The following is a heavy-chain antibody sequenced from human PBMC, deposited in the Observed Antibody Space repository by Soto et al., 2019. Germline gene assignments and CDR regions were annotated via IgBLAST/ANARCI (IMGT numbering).Heavy chain of an antibody. CDR1: GYSISSGYY. Sequence: SETLSLTCAVSGYSISSGYYWGWIRQPAGKGLEWIGSIYHSGSTYYNPSLKSRATISVDTSKSQFSLKLSSVTAADTAVYYCARGTSDYDFWSGYLFDYWGQGTLVTVSS. V-gene: IGHV4-38-2*01. CDR3: ARGTSDYDFWSGYLFDY. D-gene: IGHD3-3*01. CDR2: IYHSGST. J-gene: IGHJ4*02.